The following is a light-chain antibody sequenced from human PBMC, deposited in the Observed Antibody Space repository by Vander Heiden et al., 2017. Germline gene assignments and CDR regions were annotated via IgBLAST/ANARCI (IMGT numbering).Light chain of an antibody. CDR2: ANN. V-gene: IGLV1-40*01. Sequence: QSVLTQPPSVSGAPGQRVTISCTGSRSNIGSNFDVHWYQHVPGTAPKLLISANNRRPSGVPDRFSGSKSGTSASLAITGLQAEDDADYYCQSYDSSLKSCVFGGGTKLTVL. J-gene: IGLJ3*02. CDR1: RSNIGSNFD. CDR3: QSYDSSLKSCV.